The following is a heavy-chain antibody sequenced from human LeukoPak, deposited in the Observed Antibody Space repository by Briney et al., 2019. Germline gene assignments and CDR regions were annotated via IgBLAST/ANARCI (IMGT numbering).Heavy chain of an antibody. V-gene: IGHV3-30*03. Sequence: GGSLRLSCAASGFTFSSYGMHWVRQAPGKGLEWVAVISYDGSNKYYADSVKGRFTISRDNSKNTLYLQMNSLRAEDTAVYYCARGRGTMVRGATGYFDYWGQGTLVTVSS. CDR1: GFTFSSYG. J-gene: IGHJ4*02. CDR2: ISYDGSNK. D-gene: IGHD3-10*01. CDR3: ARGRGTMVRGATGYFDY.